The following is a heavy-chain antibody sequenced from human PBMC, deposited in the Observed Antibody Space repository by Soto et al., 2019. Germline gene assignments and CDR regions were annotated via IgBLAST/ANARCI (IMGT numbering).Heavy chain of an antibody. CDR2: IKEDGSQK. J-gene: IGHJ4*02. V-gene: IGHV3-7*01. CDR3: GRHQVGNRVTDY. CDR1: GFSFSMYW. D-gene: IGHD1-26*01. Sequence: EVQLVESGGGLVQPGGSLRLSCAASGFSFSMYWMSWVRQAPGKGLEWVANIKEDGSQKYYVDSVKGRFTISRDNAKNSLYLQINSLRAEDTAVYYCGRHQVGNRVTDYWGQGTLVTVSS.